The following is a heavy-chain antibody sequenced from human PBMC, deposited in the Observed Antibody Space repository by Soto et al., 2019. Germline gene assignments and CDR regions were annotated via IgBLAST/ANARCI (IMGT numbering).Heavy chain of an antibody. CDR1: GYTFTSYG. J-gene: IGHJ5*02. Sequence: ASVKVSCKASGYTFTSYGISWVRQAPGQGLEWMGWISAYNGNTNYAQKLQGRVTMTTDTSTSTAYMELRSLRSDDTAVYYCARSSQLLQGDYVWVWFDPWGQGTLVTVSS. CDR2: ISAYNGNT. V-gene: IGHV1-18*01. D-gene: IGHD4-17*01. CDR3: ARSSQLLQGDYVWVWFDP.